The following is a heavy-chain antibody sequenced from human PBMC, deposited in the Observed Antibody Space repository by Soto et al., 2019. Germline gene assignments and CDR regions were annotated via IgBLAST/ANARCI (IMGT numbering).Heavy chain of an antibody. J-gene: IGHJ6*02. V-gene: IGHV3-30-3*01. Sequence: GGSLRLSCAASGFTFSSYAMHWVRQAPGKGLEWVAVISYDGSNKYYADSVKGRFTISRDNSKNTLYLQMNSLRAEDTAVYYCARANRYNWNHYYYYGMDVWGQGTTVTVSS. CDR2: ISYDGSNK. CDR1: GFTFSSYA. D-gene: IGHD1-20*01. CDR3: ARANRYNWNHYYYYGMDV.